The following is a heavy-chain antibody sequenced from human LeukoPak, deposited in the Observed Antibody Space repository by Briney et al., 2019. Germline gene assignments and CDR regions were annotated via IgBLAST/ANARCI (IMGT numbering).Heavy chain of an antibody. D-gene: IGHD7-27*01. CDR2: IYSGGST. V-gene: IGHV3-53*01. J-gene: IGHJ4*02. Sequence: PGGSLRLSCAASGFTVSSNYMSWVRQAPGKGLEWVSVIYSGGSTYYADSVKGRFTISRDNSKNTLYLQMNSLRAEDTAVYYCARETWAYYFDYWGQGTLVTVSS. CDR1: GFTVSSNY. CDR3: ARETWAYYFDY.